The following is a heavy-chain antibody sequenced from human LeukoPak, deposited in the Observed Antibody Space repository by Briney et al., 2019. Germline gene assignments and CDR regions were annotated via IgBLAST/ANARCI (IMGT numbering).Heavy chain of an antibody. CDR1: DDSFSSHY. V-gene: IGHV4-59*11. J-gene: IGHJ3*02. Sequence: SETLSLSCTVSDDSFSSHYWTWIRQPPGKGLEWIGYISYIGSTNYNPSLKSRVTISVDTSKNQFSLKLSSVTAADTAVYYCARDQTTVTKGFDIWGQGTMITVSS. CDR2: ISYIGST. CDR3: ARDQTTVTKGFDI. D-gene: IGHD4-17*01.